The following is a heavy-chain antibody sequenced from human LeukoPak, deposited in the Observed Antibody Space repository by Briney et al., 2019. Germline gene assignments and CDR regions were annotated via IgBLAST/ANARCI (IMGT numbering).Heavy chain of an antibody. D-gene: IGHD6-13*01. V-gene: IGHV3-48*02. Sequence: GGSLRLSCAASGFTFSSYSMNWVRQAPGKGLEWVSYISASSSTIFYADSVKGRFTISRDNAKNLLYLHMNSLRDEDTAVYYCARAAYSSSPDYWGQGTLVTVSS. CDR3: ARAAYSSSPDY. J-gene: IGHJ4*02. CDR2: ISASSSTI. CDR1: GFTFSSYS.